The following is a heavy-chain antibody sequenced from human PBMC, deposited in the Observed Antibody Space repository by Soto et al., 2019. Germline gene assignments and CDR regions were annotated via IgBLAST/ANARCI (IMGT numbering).Heavy chain of an antibody. Sequence: PSETLSLTCTVSGGSISSYYLSWIRQPAGKGLECIGRIYTSGSTNYNPSLKSRVTMSVDTSKNQFSLKLSSVTAADTAVYYCARDNLLTPYYGMDVWGQGTTVTVSS. V-gene: IGHV4-4*07. CDR3: ARDNLLTPYYGMDV. J-gene: IGHJ6*02. CDR1: GGSISSYY. CDR2: IYTSGST.